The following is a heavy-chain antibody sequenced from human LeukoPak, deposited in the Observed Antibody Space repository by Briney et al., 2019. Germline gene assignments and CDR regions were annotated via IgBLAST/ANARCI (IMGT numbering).Heavy chain of an antibody. V-gene: IGHV4-59*01. Sequence: SETLSLTCTVSGGSISHYYWSWIRQPPGKGLEWIGYIYYSGTTNYNPSFKRRVTISVDTSKNQFSLKLNSVTAADTAVYYCAREDPQTKVPEGMDVWGQGTTVTVSS. CDR2: IYYSGTT. J-gene: IGHJ6*02. CDR1: GGSISHYY. CDR3: AREDPQTKVPEGMDV. D-gene: IGHD4/OR15-4a*01.